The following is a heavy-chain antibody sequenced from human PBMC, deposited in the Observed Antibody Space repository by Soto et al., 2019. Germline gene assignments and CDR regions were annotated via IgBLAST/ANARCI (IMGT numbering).Heavy chain of an antibody. D-gene: IGHD3-9*01. J-gene: IGHJ4*02. V-gene: IGHV4-39*01. Sequence: SETLSLTCSVSDDSINSDKYYWGWIRQPPGKGLEWIGSVYYRGNAYYNPSLQTRVTISLDKSKSQFSLKLNSVTAAYSAVYFCARLEGLATISYYFDFWGPGALVTVSS. CDR3: ARLEGLATISYYFDF. CDR2: VYYRGNA. CDR1: DDSINSDKYY.